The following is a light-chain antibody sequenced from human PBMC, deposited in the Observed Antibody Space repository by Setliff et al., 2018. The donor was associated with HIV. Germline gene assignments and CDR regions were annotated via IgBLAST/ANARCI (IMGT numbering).Light chain of an antibody. Sequence: QSVLTQPASVSGSLGQSITISCTGTSSDIGTYNLVSWYQQHPGKAPQLAIFEVNKRHSGISDRFSGSKSGNTASLTISGLQAEDEADYYCSSYAGADAFDVFGTGTKVTVL. J-gene: IGLJ1*01. V-gene: IGLV2-23*02. CDR1: SSDIGTYNL. CDR2: EVN. CDR3: SSYAGADAFDV.